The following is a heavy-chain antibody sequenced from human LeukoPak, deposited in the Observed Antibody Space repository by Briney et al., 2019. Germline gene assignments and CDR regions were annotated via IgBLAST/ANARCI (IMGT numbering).Heavy chain of an antibody. CDR1: GYTFTGYY. CDR2: INPNSGGT. D-gene: IGHD3-10*01. Sequence: ASVKVTLNSSGYTFTGYYMHVVRQPPGQGLEWMGWINPNSGGTNYAQKFQGRVTMTRDTSISTAYMELSRLRSDDTAVYYCARAVLDAFDIWGQGTVVTVSS. J-gene: IGHJ3*02. CDR3: ARAVLDAFDI. V-gene: IGHV1-2*02.